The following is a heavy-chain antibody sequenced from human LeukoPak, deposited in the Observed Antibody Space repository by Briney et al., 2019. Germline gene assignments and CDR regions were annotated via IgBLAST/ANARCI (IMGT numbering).Heavy chain of an antibody. CDR1: GYTFTSYY. Sequence: ASVKVSCTASGYTFTSYYMHWVRQAPGQGLEWMGIINPSGGSTSYAQKFQGRVTMTRDTSTSTVYMELSSLRSEDTAVYYCARVRQYSSSSLDYYYYYGMDVWGQGTTVTVSS. CDR3: ARVRQYSSSSLDYYYYYGMDV. J-gene: IGHJ6*02. D-gene: IGHD6-6*01. CDR2: INPSGGST. V-gene: IGHV1-46*01.